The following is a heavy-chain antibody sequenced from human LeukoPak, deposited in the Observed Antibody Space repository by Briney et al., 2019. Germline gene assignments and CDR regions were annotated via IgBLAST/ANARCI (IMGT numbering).Heavy chain of an antibody. V-gene: IGHV3-15*01. J-gene: IGHJ4*02. D-gene: IGHD5-18*01. CDR3: TTSDLWIQLSGLLPNPDNFDY. Sequence: GGSLRLSCAASGFTFSNAWMSWVRQAPGKGLEWVGRIKSKTDGGTTDYAAPVKGRFTISRDDSKNTLYLQMNSLKTEDTAVYYCTTSDLWIQLSGLLPNPDNFDYWGQGTLVTVSS. CDR2: IKSKTDGGTT. CDR1: GFTFSNAW.